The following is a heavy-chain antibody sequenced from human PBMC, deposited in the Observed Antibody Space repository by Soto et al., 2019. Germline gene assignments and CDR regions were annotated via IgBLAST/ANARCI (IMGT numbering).Heavy chain of an antibody. CDR1: GGTFSSYA. CDR3: AREENCSGGSCYSAFDY. V-gene: IGHV1-69*13. J-gene: IGHJ4*02. D-gene: IGHD2-15*01. CDR2: IIPIFGTA. Sequence: ASVKVSCKASGGTFSSYAISWVRQAPGQGLEWMGGIIPIFGTANYAQKFQGRVTITADESTSTAYMELSSLRSEDTAVYYRAREENCSGGSCYSAFDYWGQGTLVTVSS.